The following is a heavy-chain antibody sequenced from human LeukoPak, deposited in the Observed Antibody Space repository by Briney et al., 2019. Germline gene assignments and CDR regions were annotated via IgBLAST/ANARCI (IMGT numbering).Heavy chain of an antibody. CDR1: EFRFSSHG. J-gene: IGHJ3*01. D-gene: IGHD3/OR15-3a*01. V-gene: IGHV3-23*01. CDR3: VRDPDWGAFDV. CDR2: ISPSGDIK. Sequence: PGGSLRLSCAASEFRFSSHGMNWVRQTAGKGLEWVSGISPSGDIKHYADSVMGRFTISRDNRKSTVSLQMNSLRAEDTALYHCVRDPDWGAFDVWGQGTVVTVSS.